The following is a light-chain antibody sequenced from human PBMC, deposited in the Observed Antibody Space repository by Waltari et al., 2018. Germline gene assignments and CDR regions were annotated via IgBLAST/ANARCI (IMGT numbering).Light chain of an antibody. Sequence: QSVLTQPPSVSAAPGQKVTISCSGSSSNIGNYFVSWYHKLPGATPNLLIYDNYKRPSEIPDRFSASKSGTSATLDITGLQIGDEADYYCATWDNSLTAVVFGGGTKLTVL. CDR3: ATWDNSLTAVV. CDR2: DNY. J-gene: IGLJ2*01. CDR1: SSNIGNYF. V-gene: IGLV1-51*01.